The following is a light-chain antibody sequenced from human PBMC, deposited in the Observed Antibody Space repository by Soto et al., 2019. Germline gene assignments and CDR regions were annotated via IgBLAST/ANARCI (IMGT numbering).Light chain of an antibody. J-gene: IGKJ4*01. CDR1: QGISNY. V-gene: IGKV1-27*01. Sequence: DIPMTQSPSSLSASVGDRVTITCRASQGISNYLAWYQQQPWKVPKLLIYAASTLQSVVPSRFSGSGSGTDFTLTISSLQPEDVATYYCQKYNSALHTFGGGTKVEIK. CDR2: AAS. CDR3: QKYNSALHT.